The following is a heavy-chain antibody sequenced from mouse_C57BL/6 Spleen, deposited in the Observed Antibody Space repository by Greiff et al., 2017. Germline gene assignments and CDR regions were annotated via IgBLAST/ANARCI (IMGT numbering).Heavy chain of an antibody. V-gene: IGHV1-36*01. CDR1: GFTFTDYY. J-gene: IGHJ3*01. Sequence: VQLKQSGPVLVKPGPSVKISCKASGFTFTDYYMHWVKQSHGKSLEWIGLVYPYNGGTSYNQKFKGKATLTVDPSSSTAYMELNSLTSEDSAVYYCASRGYYDYDVLAYWCQGTLVTVSA. D-gene: IGHD2-4*01. CDR2: VYPYNGGT. CDR3: ASRGYYDYDVLAY.